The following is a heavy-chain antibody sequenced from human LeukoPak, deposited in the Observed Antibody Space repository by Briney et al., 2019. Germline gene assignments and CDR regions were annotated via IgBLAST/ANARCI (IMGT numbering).Heavy chain of an antibody. CDR3: ARVRYYDSSGYYSYYFDY. CDR2: IYPGDSDT. J-gene: IGHJ4*02. CDR1: GYNFGTSW. D-gene: IGHD3-22*01. V-gene: IGHV5-51*01. Sequence: GESLKISCKGSGYNFGTSWIGWVRQMPGKGLEWMGIIYPGDSDTRYSPPFQGQVTISADKSISTAYLQWSSLKASGTAMYYCARVRYYDSSGYYSYYFDYWGQGTLVTVSS.